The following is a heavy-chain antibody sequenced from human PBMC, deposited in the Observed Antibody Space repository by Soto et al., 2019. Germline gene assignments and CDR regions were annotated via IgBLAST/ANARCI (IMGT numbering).Heavy chain of an antibody. CDR2: ISPMFGAA. Sequence: QVQLVQSGAEMKKPGSSVKVSCQSSGGTFNTYAMNWVRQAPGQGPEWMGDISPMFGAANYAPKFQGRVTITADESTGTSDMQFSSLTSEDTAPYFCAREVQVHTPAFVYWGQGTLVTVSS. D-gene: IGHD3-10*01. CDR3: AREVQVHTPAFVY. J-gene: IGHJ4*02. CDR1: GGTFNTYA. V-gene: IGHV1-69*19.